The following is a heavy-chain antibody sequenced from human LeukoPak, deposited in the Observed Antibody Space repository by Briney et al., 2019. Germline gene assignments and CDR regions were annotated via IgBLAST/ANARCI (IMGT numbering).Heavy chain of an antibody. V-gene: IGHV4-30-2*01. CDR1: GGSISSGGYS. CDR2: IYHSGST. Sequence: SETLSLTCAVSGGSISSGGYSWSWIRQPPGKGLEWIGYIYHSGSTYYNPSLKSRVTISVDRSKNQFSLKLSSVTAADTAVYYCARGNHIVVVPAARKRVTTSNWFDPWGQGTLVTVSS. J-gene: IGHJ5*02. CDR3: ARGNHIVVVPAARKRVTTSNWFDP. D-gene: IGHD2-2*01.